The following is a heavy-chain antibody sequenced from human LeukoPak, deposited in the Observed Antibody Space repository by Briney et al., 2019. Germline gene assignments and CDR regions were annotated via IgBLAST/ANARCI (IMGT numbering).Heavy chain of an antibody. CDR1: RGSVSSYF. V-gene: IGHV4-4*07. J-gene: IGHJ2*01. CDR3: PRDADSESGVFGR. Sequence: SSETLSLTCNVSRGSVSSYFWSWIRQPAGKGLEWIGRVHASGSTNYSPSLRSRVTISLDKSNNNFSLKLTSVTAADTAVYHCPRDADSESGVFGRWGRGIPVIVSS. CDR2: VHASGST. D-gene: IGHD2-15*01.